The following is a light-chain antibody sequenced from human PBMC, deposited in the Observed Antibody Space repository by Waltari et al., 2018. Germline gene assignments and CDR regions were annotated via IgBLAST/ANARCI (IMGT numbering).Light chain of an antibody. CDR3: QTWDSNILYV. CDR2: QDN. Sequence: SYELTQPPSVTVSPGQTASISCSGDKLGGKYVCWYQHKPGQSPILVIYQDNKRPSGIPERFSGSNSGNTATLTISGTQALDEGDYYCQTWDSNILYVFGTGTRVTVL. V-gene: IGLV3-1*01. CDR1: KLGGKY. J-gene: IGLJ1*01.